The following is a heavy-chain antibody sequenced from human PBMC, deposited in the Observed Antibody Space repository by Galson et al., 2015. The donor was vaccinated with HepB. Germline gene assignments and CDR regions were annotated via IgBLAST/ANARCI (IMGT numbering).Heavy chain of an antibody. V-gene: IGHV1-46*01. Sequence: SVKVSCKASGYTFTSYYMHWVRQAPGQGLEWMGIINPSGGSTSYAQKFQGRVTMTRDTSTSTVYMELSSLRSEDTAVYYCARPSVGGNSVSDAFDIWGQGTMVTVSS. CDR2: INPSGGST. CDR1: GYTFTSYY. D-gene: IGHD4-23*01. J-gene: IGHJ3*02. CDR3: ARPSVGGNSVSDAFDI.